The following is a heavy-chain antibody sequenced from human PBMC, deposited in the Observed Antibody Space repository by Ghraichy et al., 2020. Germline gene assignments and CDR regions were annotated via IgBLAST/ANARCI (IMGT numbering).Heavy chain of an antibody. D-gene: IGHD4-17*01. V-gene: IGHV4-30-4*01. CDR2: IYYSGST. CDR1: GGSISSGDYY. CDR3: ARYDYGDYASI. J-gene: IGHJ4*02. Sequence: SETLSLTCTVSGGSISSGDYYWSWIRQPPGKGLEWIGYIYYSGSTYYNPSLKSRVTISVDTSKNQFSLKLSSVTAADTAVDYCARYDYGDYASIWGQGTLVTVSS.